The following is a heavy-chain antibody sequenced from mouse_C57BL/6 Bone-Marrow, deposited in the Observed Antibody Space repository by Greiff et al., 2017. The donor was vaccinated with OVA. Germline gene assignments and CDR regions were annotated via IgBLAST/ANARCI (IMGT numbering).Heavy chain of an antibody. D-gene: IGHD1-1*01. CDR3: VRLYGGPLMDY. CDR2: IRSKSNNYAT. J-gene: IGHJ4*01. CDR1: GFSFNTYA. V-gene: IGHV10-1*01. Sequence: EVQLVESGGGLVQPKGSLKLSCAASGFSFNTYAMNWVRQAPGKGLEWVARIRSKSNNYATYYADSVKDRFTISRDDSESMLYLQMNNLKTEDTAMYYCVRLYGGPLMDYWGQGTSVTVSS.